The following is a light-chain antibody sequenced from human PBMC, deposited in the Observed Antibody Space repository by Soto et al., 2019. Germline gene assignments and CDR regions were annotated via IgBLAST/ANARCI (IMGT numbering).Light chain of an antibody. Sequence: QSALTQPASVSGSPGQSITISCTGTSSDVGGYNYVSWYQQHPGKAPKLMIYDVSNRPSGVSNRFSGSKSGNTASLTISGLQAEDEADYYGSSYTSSSTLFGTGTKLTV. CDR1: SSDVGGYNY. CDR3: SSYTSSSTL. V-gene: IGLV2-14*01. J-gene: IGLJ1*01. CDR2: DVS.